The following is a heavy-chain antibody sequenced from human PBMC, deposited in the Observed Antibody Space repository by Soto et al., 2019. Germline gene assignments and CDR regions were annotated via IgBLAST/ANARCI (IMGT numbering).Heavy chain of an antibody. CDR1: GFTFSSYA. Sequence: GGSLRLSCAASGFTFSSYAMSWVRQAPGKGLEWVSAISGSGGSTYYADSVKGRFTISRDNSKNTLYLQMNSLRAEDTAVYYCAKNPSPELLWFGEAGYFQHWGQGTLVTVPS. CDR3: AKNPSPELLWFGEAGYFQH. D-gene: IGHD3-10*01. J-gene: IGHJ1*01. CDR2: ISGSGGST. V-gene: IGHV3-23*01.